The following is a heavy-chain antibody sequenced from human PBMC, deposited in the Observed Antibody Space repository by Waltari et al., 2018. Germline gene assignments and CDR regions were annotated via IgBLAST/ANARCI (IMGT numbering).Heavy chain of an antibody. CDR3: ARGREDDYVWGSYRRYFDY. CDR1: GGSISSYY. J-gene: IGHJ4*02. D-gene: IGHD3-16*02. Sequence: QVQLQESGPGLVKPSETLSLTCTVSGGSISSYYWSWIRQPPGKGLEWIGYIYYSWSTNSNPSLKCRVTISVDTSKNQFSLKLSSVTAADTAVYYCARGREDDYVWGSYRRYFDYWGQGTLVTVSS. V-gene: IGHV4-59*01. CDR2: IYYSWST.